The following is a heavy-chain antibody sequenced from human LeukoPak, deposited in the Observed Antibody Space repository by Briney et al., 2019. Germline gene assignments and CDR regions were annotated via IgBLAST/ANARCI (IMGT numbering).Heavy chain of an antibody. CDR1: GIILSSYW. Sequence: PGGSLRLSCAASGIILSSYWMSWVRQAPGKGLEWVANIKQDGSEKWYVDSVKGRFTISRDNAKNSLYLQMNSLRAEDTAVYYCARDKRKGIVGSTKSYFDYWGQGTLVTVSS. CDR3: ARDKRKGIVGSTKSYFDY. D-gene: IGHD1-26*01. V-gene: IGHV3-7*01. J-gene: IGHJ4*02. CDR2: IKQDGSEK.